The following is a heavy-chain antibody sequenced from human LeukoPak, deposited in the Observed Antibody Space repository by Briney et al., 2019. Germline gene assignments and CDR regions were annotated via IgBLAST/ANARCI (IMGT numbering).Heavy chain of an antibody. CDR2: ITSSSSYI. CDR1: GFTLSSYT. D-gene: IGHD3-10*01. V-gene: IGHV3-21*04. CDR3: AKRITMVRGVIDY. Sequence: GGSLRLSCAASGFTLSSYTMNWVRQAPGKGLEWVSSITSSSSYIYYADSVKGRFTISRDNAKKSLYLQMNSLRAEDTAVYYCAKRITMVRGVIDYWGQGTLVTVSS. J-gene: IGHJ4*02.